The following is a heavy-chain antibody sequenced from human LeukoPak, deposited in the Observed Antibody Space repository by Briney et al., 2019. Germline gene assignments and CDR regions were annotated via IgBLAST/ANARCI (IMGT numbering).Heavy chain of an antibody. CDR2: IRYDGSNK. CDR1: GFTFSSYG. V-gene: IGHV3-30*02. J-gene: IGHJ5*02. Sequence: GGSLRLSCAASGFTFSSYGMHWVRQAPGKGLEWVAFIRYDGSNKYYADSVKGRFTISRDNSKNTLYLQMNSLRAEDTAVYYCAKDHRTIVVVPAATLDPWGQGTLVTVSS. D-gene: IGHD2-2*01. CDR3: AKDHRTIVVVPAATLDP.